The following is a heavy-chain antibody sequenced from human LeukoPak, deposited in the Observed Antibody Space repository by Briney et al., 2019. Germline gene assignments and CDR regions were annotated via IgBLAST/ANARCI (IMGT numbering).Heavy chain of an antibody. J-gene: IGHJ4*02. CDR3: ARAYSSSSYFDY. CDR1: GGSISSYY. CDR2: IYYSGSP. V-gene: IGHV4-59*01. Sequence: PSETLSLTCTVSGGSISSYYWSWTRQPPGKGLVWIGYIYYSGSPNYNPSLKSRVTISVDTSKNQFSLKLSSVTAADTAVYYCARAYSSSSYFDYWGQGTLVTVSS. D-gene: IGHD6-6*01.